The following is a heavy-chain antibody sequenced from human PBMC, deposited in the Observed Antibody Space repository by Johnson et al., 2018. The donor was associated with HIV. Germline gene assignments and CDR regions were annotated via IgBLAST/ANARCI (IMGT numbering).Heavy chain of an antibody. D-gene: IGHD5-12*01. J-gene: IGHJ3*02. Sequence: QVQLVESGGGVVQPGRSLRLSCAASGFTFSSYGMHWVRQAPAKGLEWVAVISYDGSNKHYVDSVKGRFTISRDNSKNTLYLQMNSLLPEDTAVYYCAKSDSGYDAFDIWGQGTMVAVSS. V-gene: IGHV3-30*18. CDR2: ISYDGSNK. CDR3: AKSDSGYDAFDI. CDR1: GFTFSSYG.